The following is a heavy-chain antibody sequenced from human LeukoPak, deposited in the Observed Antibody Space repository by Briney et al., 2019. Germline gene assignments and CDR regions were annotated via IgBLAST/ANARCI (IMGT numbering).Heavy chain of an antibody. CDR1: GGSFSGYY. CDR2: INHSGST. D-gene: IGHD3-3*01. J-gene: IGHJ4*02. CDR3: ARGRLLEWLLAYYYDSTDFDY. V-gene: IGHV4-34*01. Sequence: SETLSLTCAVYGGSFSGYYWSWIRQPPGKGLEWIGEINHSGSTNYNTSLKSRVTISVDTSKNQFPLKLSSVTAADTAVYYCARGRLLEWLLAYYYDSTDFDYWGQGTLVTVSS.